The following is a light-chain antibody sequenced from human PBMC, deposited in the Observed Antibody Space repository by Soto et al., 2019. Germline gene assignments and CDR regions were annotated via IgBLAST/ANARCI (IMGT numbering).Light chain of an antibody. V-gene: IGLV1-44*01. CDR3: AAWDDSLNVVV. J-gene: IGLJ2*01. CDR2: SNN. Sequence: QSVLTQPPSASGTPGQRVTISCSGRSSNIGSNTVNWYQQLPGTAPKLLSYSNNQRPSGVPDRFSGSKSGTSASLAISGLQSEDEADYYCAAWDDSLNVVVFGGGTKLTVL. CDR1: SSNIGSNT.